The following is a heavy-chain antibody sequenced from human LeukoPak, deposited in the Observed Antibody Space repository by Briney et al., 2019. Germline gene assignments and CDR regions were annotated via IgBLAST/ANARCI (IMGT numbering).Heavy chain of an antibody. Sequence: PGGSLRLSCAASGFTFSNYAMSWVRQAPGKGLEWVSAIRGSGGSTNYADSVKGRFTISRDNSKNTLYLQMNSLRAEDTAVYYCAKDGCSYVYLAFDIWGQGTMVTVSS. V-gene: IGHV3-23*01. CDR1: GFTFSNYA. D-gene: IGHD5-18*01. J-gene: IGHJ3*02. CDR2: IRGSGGST. CDR3: AKDGCSYVYLAFDI.